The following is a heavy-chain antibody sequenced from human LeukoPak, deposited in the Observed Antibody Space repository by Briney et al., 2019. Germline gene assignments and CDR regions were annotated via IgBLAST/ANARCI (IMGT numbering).Heavy chain of an antibody. D-gene: IGHD2-15*01. CDR2: NNGDGSTS. V-gene: IGHV3-74*01. CDR1: GFSLSGYW. Sequence: GGSLRLSCVASGFSLSGYWMYWVRQAPGKGLMYISRNNGDGSTSNYADVVKGRFTMSRDNVKNTLYLQMNSLRVEDTAVYYCARDPRNVGLAPWGQGTLVTVSS. J-gene: IGHJ5*02. CDR3: ARDPRNVGLAP.